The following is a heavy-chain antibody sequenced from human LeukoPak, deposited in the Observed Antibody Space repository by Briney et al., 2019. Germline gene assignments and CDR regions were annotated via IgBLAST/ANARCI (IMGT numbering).Heavy chain of an antibody. J-gene: IGHJ4*02. CDR1: GFIFSSYD. CDR2: ISYDGSNK. Sequence: GGSLRLSCAAPGFIFSSYDMHWVRQAPGKGLEWVAVISYDGSNKYYADSVKGRFTISRDNSKNTLYLQMNSLRAEDTAVYYCAKAGSYYDYVWGTPTHFDYWGQGILVTVSS. CDR3: AKAGSYYDYVWGTPTHFDY. D-gene: IGHD3-16*01. V-gene: IGHV3-30*18.